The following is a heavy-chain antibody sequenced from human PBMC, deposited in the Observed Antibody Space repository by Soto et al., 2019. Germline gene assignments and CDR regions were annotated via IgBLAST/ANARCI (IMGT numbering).Heavy chain of an antibody. CDR1: GCSISSYY. CDR3: ARSQKLVVPRPNWYDP. D-gene: IGHD2-2*01. V-gene: IGHV4-59*08. J-gene: IGHJ5*02. Sequence: SETLSLTCTVSGCSISSYYWSWIRQPPGKGLEWIGYIYYSGSTNYNPSLKSRVTISVDTSKNQFSLKLSSVTAADTAVYYCARSQKLVVPRPNWYDPWGQGTLVTVSS. CDR2: IYYSGST.